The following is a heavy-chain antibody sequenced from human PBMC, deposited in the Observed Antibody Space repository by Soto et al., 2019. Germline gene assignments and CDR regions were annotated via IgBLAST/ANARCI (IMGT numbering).Heavy chain of an antibody. D-gene: IGHD5-12*01. CDR3: ARGPSDVVATIAYYYYGMDV. J-gene: IGHJ6*02. Sequence: SETLSLTCAVYGGSFSGYYWSWIRQPPGKGLEWIGEINHSGSTNYNPSLKSRVTISVDTSKNQFSLKLSSVTAADTAVYYCARGPSDVVATIAYYYYGMDVWGQGTTVTVSS. CDR2: INHSGST. V-gene: IGHV4-34*01. CDR1: GGSFSGYY.